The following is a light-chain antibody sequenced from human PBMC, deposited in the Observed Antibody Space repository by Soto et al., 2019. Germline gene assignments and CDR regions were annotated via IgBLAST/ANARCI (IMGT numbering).Light chain of an antibody. V-gene: IGKV1-13*02. CDR3: QQFNSYPIT. J-gene: IGKJ5*01. CDR2: DVS. CDR1: QDIRGA. Sequence: AIQLTQSPSSLSASGGDRVTITCRASQDIRGALAWYQQKPGKAPKILIYDVSTLESGVPSRFSGSSSGTDFTLTISSLQPVDFATYYCQQFNSYPITFGQGTRLEIK.